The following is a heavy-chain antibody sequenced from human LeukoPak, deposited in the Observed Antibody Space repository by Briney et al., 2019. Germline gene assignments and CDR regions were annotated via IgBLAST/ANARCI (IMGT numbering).Heavy chain of an antibody. J-gene: IGHJ4*02. Sequence: SVKVSCKASGGTFSSYAISWVRQAPGQGLEWMGGIIPIFGIANYAQKFQGRVTITADESTSTAYMELSSLKSEDTAVYYCARRIAVAAHHDYWGQGTLVTVSS. CDR1: GGTFSSYA. CDR2: IIPIFGIA. D-gene: IGHD6-19*01. V-gene: IGHV1-69*13. CDR3: ARRIAVAAHHDY.